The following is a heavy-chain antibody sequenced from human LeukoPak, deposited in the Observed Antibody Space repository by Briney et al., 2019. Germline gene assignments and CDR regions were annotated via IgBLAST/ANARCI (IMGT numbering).Heavy chain of an antibody. CDR3: AKAPVTSCRGAYCYPFDS. D-gene: IGHD2-21*01. CDR2: ISSSSSTI. V-gene: IGHV3-48*01. Sequence: GGSLRLSCAASGFTFSSYSMNWVRQAPGKGLEWVSYISSSSSTIYYADSVNGRFTISRDNAKNSLYLQMNSLRAEDAAVYFCAKAPVTSCRGAYCYPFDSWGQGTLVTVSS. CDR1: GFTFSSYS. J-gene: IGHJ4*02.